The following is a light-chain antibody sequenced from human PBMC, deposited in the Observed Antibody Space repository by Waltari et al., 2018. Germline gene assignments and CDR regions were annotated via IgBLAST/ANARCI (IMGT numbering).Light chain of an antibody. Sequence: QSVLTQPPSVSGAPGQRVTISCTGSSSNIGAGYDVHWYQQLPGTAPKLLILGNHNWPSGVPDRFSGSKSGTSASLAITGLQAEDEADYYCQSYDSSLSGSVFGGGTKLTVL. V-gene: IGLV1-40*01. CDR3: QSYDSSLSGSV. CDR1: SSNIGAGYD. J-gene: IGLJ3*02. CDR2: GNH.